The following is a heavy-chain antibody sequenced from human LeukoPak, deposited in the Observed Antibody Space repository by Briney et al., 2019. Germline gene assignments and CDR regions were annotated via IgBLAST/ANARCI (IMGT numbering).Heavy chain of an antibody. V-gene: IGHV4-34*01. CDR2: INHSGST. CDR1: GGSFSGYY. D-gene: IGHD3-10*01. Sequence: SETLSLTCAVYGGSFSGYYWSWIRQPPGKGLEWIGEINHSGSTNYNPSLKSRVTISVDTSKNQFSLKLSSVTAADTAVYYCARMGFGEPYYYYYYMDVWGKGTTVTISS. CDR3: ARMGFGEPYYYYYYMDV. J-gene: IGHJ6*03.